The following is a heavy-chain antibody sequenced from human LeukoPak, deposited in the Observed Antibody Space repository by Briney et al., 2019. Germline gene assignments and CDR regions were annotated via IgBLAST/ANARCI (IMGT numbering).Heavy chain of an antibody. CDR1: RGTFSRYA. D-gene: IGHD1-1*01. Sequence: GASVKVSCKASRGTFSRYAISCVRQAPGHGLECMGGIIPIFATTNFVLNFQGRVTINAHESPSTAYMEPSSLRTEGPAVYHWARQLERHCCEYMDVWRKEPTVIV. CDR2: IIPIFATT. CDR3: ARQLERHCCEYMDV. J-gene: IGHJ6*03. V-gene: IGHV1-69*13.